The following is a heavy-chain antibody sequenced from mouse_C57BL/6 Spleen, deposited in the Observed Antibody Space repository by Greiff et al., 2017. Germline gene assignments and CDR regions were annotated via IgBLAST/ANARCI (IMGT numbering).Heavy chain of an antibody. D-gene: IGHD1-1*01. CDR1: GYAFPNYL. J-gene: IGHJ2*01. CDR2: INPGSGGT. V-gene: IGHV1-54*01. CDR3: ARRGGSSWDY. Sequence: VQLQQSGAELVRPGTSVKVSCKASGYAFPNYLIAWVKQRPGQGLEWIGVINPGSGGTNYNEKFKGKATLTADKSSSTAYMQLSSLTSDDSAVYFCARRGGSSWDYWGQGTTLTVSS.